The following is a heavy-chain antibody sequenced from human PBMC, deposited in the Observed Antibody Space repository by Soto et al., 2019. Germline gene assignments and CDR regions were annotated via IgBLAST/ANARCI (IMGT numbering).Heavy chain of an antibody. J-gene: IGHJ4*02. CDR3: ARDRERRGGFDY. D-gene: IGHD6-25*01. CDR1: GFTFSSYS. CDR2: ISYDGSNK. V-gene: IGHV3-30-3*01. Sequence: GGSLRLSCAASGFTFSSYSMHWVRQAPGKGLEWVAVISYDGSNKYYADSVKGRFTISRDNSKNTLYLQMNSLRAEDTAVYYCARDRERRGGFDYWGQGTLVTVSS.